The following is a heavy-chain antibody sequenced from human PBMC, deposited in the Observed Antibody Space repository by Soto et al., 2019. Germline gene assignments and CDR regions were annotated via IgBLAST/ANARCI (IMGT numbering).Heavy chain of an antibody. Sequence: GASVKVSCKASGYTFTIYAMHWVRQAPGQRLEWMGWINAGNGNTKYSQKFQGRVTITRDTSASTAYMELSSLRSEDTAVYYCARSIVVVTALDYWGQGTLVTVS. J-gene: IGHJ4*02. CDR2: INAGNGNT. CDR1: GYTFTIYA. V-gene: IGHV1-3*01. D-gene: IGHD2-21*02. CDR3: ARSIVVVTALDY.